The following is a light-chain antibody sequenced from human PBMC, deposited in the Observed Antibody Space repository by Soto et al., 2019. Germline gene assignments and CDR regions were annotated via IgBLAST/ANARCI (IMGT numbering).Light chain of an antibody. CDR3: QQYDRSPRT. Sequence: EIVMTQSPATLSVSPGERATLSCRASQSVSSDLAWYHQKPGQAPRLLIYGASTRATGIPARFSGSGSGTDFTLTISRLEPEDFAVYYCQQYDRSPRTFGQGTKVDIK. CDR1: QSVSSD. V-gene: IGKV3-15*01. J-gene: IGKJ1*01. CDR2: GAS.